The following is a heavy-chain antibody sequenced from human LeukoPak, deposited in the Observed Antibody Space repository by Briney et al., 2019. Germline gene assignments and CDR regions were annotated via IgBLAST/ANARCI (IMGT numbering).Heavy chain of an antibody. CDR3: ARDRGSSSWDNWFDP. CDR1: GFTFSSYG. Sequence: RWSLTLSCAASGFTFSSYGIHWVRQAPGKGLEWVAVIWYDGSNKYYADSVKGRFTISRDNSKNTLYLQMNSLRAEDTAVYYCARDRGSSSWDNWFDPWGQGTLVTVSS. D-gene: IGHD6-13*01. CDR2: IWYDGSNK. J-gene: IGHJ5*02. V-gene: IGHV3-33*01.